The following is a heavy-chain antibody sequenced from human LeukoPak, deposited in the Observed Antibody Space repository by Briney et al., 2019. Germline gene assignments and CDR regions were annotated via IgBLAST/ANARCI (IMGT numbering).Heavy chain of an antibody. D-gene: IGHD3-22*01. CDR2: VSGSGGST. V-gene: IGHV3-23*01. J-gene: IGHJ4*02. CDR3: AKDRYYDNTGDHYESEY. CDR1: GFTVSSNF. Sequence: GGSLRLSCAASGFTVSSNFMSWVRQAPGKGLEWVSAVSGSGGSTHYADSVTGRFTISRDNSKNTLYLQMNSLRAEDTAVYYCAKDRYYDNTGDHYESEYWDQGTLVTVSS.